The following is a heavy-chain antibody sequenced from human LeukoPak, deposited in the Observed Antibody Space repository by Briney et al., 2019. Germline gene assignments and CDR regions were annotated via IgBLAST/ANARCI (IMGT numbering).Heavy chain of an antibody. CDR1: EGTFSSYG. Sequence: ASVKVSCKASEGTFSSYGIIWVRQAPGQGLEWMGGIIPIFGTANYAQKFQGRVTITADESTSTAYMELSSLRSEDTAVYYCARLIRVAMVRGVIQGSWFDPWGQGTLVTVSS. D-gene: IGHD3-10*01. CDR2: IIPIFGTA. J-gene: IGHJ5*02. CDR3: ARLIRVAMVRGVIQGSWFDP. V-gene: IGHV1-69*13.